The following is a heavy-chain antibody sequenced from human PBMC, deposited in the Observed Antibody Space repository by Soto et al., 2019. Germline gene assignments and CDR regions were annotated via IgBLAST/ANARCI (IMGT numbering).Heavy chain of an antibody. D-gene: IGHD2-2*02. Sequence: EVQLVESGGGLVQPGGSLRLSCAASGFTVSSNYMSWVRQAPGKGLEWVSVIYSGGSTYYADSVKGRFTISRDNSKNTLYLQMISLRAEDTAVYYCATDFSSSWYTAYYYYYMDVWGKGTTVTVSS. CDR2: IYSGGST. J-gene: IGHJ6*03. CDR3: ATDFSSSWYTAYYYYYMDV. CDR1: GFTVSSNY. V-gene: IGHV3-66*01.